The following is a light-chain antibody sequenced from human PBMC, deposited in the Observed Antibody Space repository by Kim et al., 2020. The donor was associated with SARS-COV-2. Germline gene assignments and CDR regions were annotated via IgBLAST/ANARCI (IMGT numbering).Light chain of an antibody. CDR3: QQLSTYPLT. V-gene: IGKV1-9*01. CDR2: DAA. J-gene: IGKJ4*01. Sequence: ASVGDRVTITGRSSQFIGNYLAWYQQTPGTAPKLLIYDAATLQSGVPSRFSGSGYGTDFTLTISSLQPEDSAIYYCQQLSTYPLTFGGGTKVDIK. CDR1: QFIGNY.